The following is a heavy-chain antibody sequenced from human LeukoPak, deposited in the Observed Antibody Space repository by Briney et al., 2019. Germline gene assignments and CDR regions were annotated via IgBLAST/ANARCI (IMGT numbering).Heavy chain of an antibody. CDR2: INHSGST. CDR1: GGSFSGYY. V-gene: IGHV4-34*01. D-gene: IGHD3-16*02. Sequence: TLSLTCAVYGGSFSGYYWSRIRQPPGKGLEWIGEINHSGSTNYNPSLKSRVTISVDTSKNQFSLKLSSVTAADTAVYYCARRRFMITFGGVIEKIDYFDYWGQGTLVTVSS. J-gene: IGHJ4*02. CDR3: ARRRFMITFGGVIEKIDYFDY.